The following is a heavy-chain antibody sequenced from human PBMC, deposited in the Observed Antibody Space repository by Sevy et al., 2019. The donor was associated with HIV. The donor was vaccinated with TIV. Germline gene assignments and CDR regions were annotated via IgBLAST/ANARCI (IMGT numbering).Heavy chain of an antibody. CDR3: VKGNSRLLTTYFDH. V-gene: IGHV3-9*01. J-gene: IGHJ4*02. CDR1: GFNIDDYA. D-gene: IGHD3-22*01. CDR2: ISPNSAYI. Sequence: GGSLRLSCAVSGFNIDDYAMSWVRQAPGKGLEWVSGISPNSAYIGYADSVKGRFTMFRDKAKRSLFLQMDNLRVEDTALYDCVKGNSRLLTTYFDHWGQGTRVTVSS.